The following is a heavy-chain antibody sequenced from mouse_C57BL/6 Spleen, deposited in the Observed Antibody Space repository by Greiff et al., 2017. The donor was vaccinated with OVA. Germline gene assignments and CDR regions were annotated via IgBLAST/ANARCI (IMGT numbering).Heavy chain of an antibody. V-gene: IGHV1-54*01. J-gene: IGHJ1*03. CDR2: IKPGSGGT. CDR1: DYAFPIYC. CDR3: ARFGYYGWYFGV. D-gene: IGHD2-3*01. Sequence: QVQLKESGAELVRPGTSVKVSARASDYAFPIYCLGWVKQGPGQGLEWIGVIKPGSGGTNYNEKFKGKATLTADKSSSTAYMQLSSLTSEDSAVYFCARFGYYGWYFGVWGTGTTVTVSS.